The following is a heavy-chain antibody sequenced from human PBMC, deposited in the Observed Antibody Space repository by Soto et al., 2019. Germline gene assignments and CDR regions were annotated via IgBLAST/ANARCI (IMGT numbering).Heavy chain of an antibody. CDR1: GGSISSGGYS. CDR3: ARVIAAGWGVFDY. J-gene: IGHJ4*02. V-gene: IGHV4-30-2*01. CDR2: IYHSGST. D-gene: IGHD6-13*01. Sequence: TLSLTCAVSGGSISSGGYSWSWIRQPPGKGLEWIGYIYHSGSTYYNPSLKSRVTISVDRSKNQFSLKLSSVTAADTAVYYCARVIAAGWGVFDYWGQGTLVTVSS.